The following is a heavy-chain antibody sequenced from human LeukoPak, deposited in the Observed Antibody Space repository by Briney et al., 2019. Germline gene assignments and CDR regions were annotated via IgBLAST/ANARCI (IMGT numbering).Heavy chain of an antibody. V-gene: IGHV4-59*01. D-gene: IGHD1-1*01. CDR3: AREGTAGTNLNWFDP. Sequence: SETLSLTCTVSGGSISSYYWSWIRQPPGKGLEWIGYISYSGSTNFNPSLKSRVTISVDTSKNQFSLKLSSVTAADAAVYYCAREGTAGTNLNWFDPWGQGTLVTVSS. J-gene: IGHJ5*02. CDR2: ISYSGST. CDR1: GGSISSYY.